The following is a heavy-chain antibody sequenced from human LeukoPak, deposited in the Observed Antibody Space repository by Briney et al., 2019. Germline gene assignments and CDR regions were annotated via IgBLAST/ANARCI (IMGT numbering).Heavy chain of an antibody. V-gene: IGHV3-23*01. CDR3: AKSMGIQLWLGDY. CDR2: TVGGGDGT. J-gene: IGHJ4*02. CDR1: GFTFSSTS. Sequence: GGSLRLSCAASGFTFSSTSMSWVRQAPGKGLEWVAVTVGGGDGTYYADSVKGRFTISRDNSNNTLYLQMNSLRAEDTAVYYCAKSMGIQLWLGDYWGQGTLVTVSS. D-gene: IGHD5-18*01.